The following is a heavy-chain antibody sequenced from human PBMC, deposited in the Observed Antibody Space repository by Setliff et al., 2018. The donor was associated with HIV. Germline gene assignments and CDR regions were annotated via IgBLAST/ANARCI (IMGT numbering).Heavy chain of an antibody. D-gene: IGHD3-3*01. J-gene: IGHJ4*02. Sequence: SETLSLTCTVSGYSISSSSYYWDWIRQPPGKGLEWIGSIYYSGSTNYNPSLKSRVTISVDTSKNQFSLKLSSVTAADTAVYYCARTSEYDFGLTKYLDYWGQGTLVTVSS. CDR2: IYYSGST. CDR3: ARTSEYDFGLTKYLDY. CDR1: GYSISSSSYY. V-gene: IGHV4-39*07.